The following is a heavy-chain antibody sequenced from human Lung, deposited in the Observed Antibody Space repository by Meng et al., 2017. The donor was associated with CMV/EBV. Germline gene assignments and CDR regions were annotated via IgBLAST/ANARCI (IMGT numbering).Heavy chain of an antibody. CDR3: ARVPESRYYGSGSYNGMDV. CDR2: IYHSGST. V-gene: IGHV4-38-2*02. Sequence: SXTXSLXCTVSGYSISSGYYWGWIRQPPGKGLEWIGSIYHSGSTYYNPSLKSRVTISVDTSKNQFSLKLSSVTAADTAVYYCARVPESRYYGSGSYNGMDVWXQGTTVTVSS. D-gene: IGHD3-10*01. CDR1: GYSISSGYY. J-gene: IGHJ6*02.